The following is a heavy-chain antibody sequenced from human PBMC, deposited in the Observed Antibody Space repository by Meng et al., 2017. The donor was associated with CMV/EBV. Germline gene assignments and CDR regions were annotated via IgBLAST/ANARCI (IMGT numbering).Heavy chain of an antibody. CDR3: ARDRNWFDP. J-gene: IGHJ5*02. V-gene: IGHV1-69*04. Sequence: TVSCNASGGTFSSCTISWVRQAPGQGLEWMGRIIPILGIANYAQKFQGRVTITADKSTSTAYMELSSLRSEDTAVYYCARDRNWFDPWGQGTLVTVSS. CDR1: GGTFSSCT. CDR2: IIPILGIA.